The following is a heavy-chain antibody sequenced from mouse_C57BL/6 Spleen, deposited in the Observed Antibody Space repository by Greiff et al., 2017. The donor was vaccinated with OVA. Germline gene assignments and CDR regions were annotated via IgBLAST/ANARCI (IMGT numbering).Heavy chain of an antibody. Sequence: VQLQQSGAELVKPGASVKLSCKASGYTFTSYWMHWVKQRPGQGLEWIGMIHPNSGSTNYNEKFKSKATLTVDKSSSTAYMQLSSLTSEDSAVYYCARSEATVVNWYFDVWGTGTTVTVSS. CDR1: GYTFTSYW. CDR3: ARSEATVVNWYFDV. D-gene: IGHD1-1*01. J-gene: IGHJ1*03. V-gene: IGHV1-64*01. CDR2: IHPNSGST.